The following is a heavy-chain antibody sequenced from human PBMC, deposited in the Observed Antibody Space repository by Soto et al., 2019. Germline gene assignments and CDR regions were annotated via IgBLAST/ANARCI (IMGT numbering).Heavy chain of an antibody. Sequence: QVQLVQSGAEVKKPGASVKVSCKASGYTFTSYGISWVRQAPGQGLEWMGWISAYNGNTNYAQKLQGRVTMTTDTXTXXAYMELRSLRSDDTAVYYCAREEYYYGSGSKYFQHWGQGTLVTVSS. CDR3: AREEYYYGSGSKYFQH. J-gene: IGHJ1*01. V-gene: IGHV1-18*01. CDR1: GYTFTSYG. CDR2: ISAYNGNT. D-gene: IGHD3-10*01.